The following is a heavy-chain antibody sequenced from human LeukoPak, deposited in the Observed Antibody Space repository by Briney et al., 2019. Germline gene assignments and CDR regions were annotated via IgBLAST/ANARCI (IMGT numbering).Heavy chain of an antibody. D-gene: IGHD3-3*01. J-gene: IGHJ4*02. V-gene: IGHV3-49*04. CDR1: GFTFGDYA. Sequence: GGSLRLSCTASGFTFGDYAMSWVRQAPGKGLEWVAFIRSKAYGGTTEYAASVKGRFTISRDDSKSIAYLQMNSLKTEDTAVYYCTRGSGFWSGYFRIDYWGQGTLVTVSS. CDR2: IRSKAYGGTT. CDR3: TRGSGFWSGYFRIDY.